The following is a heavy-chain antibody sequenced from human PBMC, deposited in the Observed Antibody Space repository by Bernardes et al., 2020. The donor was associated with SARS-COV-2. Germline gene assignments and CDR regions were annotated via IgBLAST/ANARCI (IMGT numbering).Heavy chain of an antibody. CDR2: ISSSGSTI. CDR3: ARDTGSDYDFWSAVNYGMDV. CDR1: GFTFSSYE. J-gene: IGHJ6*02. D-gene: IGHD3-3*01. Sequence: GGSLRLSCAASGFTFSSYEMNWVRQAPGKGLEWVSYISSSGSTIYYADSVKGRFTISRDNAKNSLYLQTNSLRAEDTAVYYCARDTGSDYDFWSAVNYGMDVWGQGTTVTVSS. V-gene: IGHV3-48*03.